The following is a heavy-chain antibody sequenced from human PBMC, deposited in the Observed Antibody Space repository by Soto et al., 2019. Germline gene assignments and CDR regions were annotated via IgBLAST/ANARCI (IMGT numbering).Heavy chain of an antibody. V-gene: IGHV3-23*01. Sequence: VFLRLCYTASGFTCISYAVSWVRQAPGKGLEWVSAISGSGGSTYYADSVKGRFTISRDNSKNTLYLQMNSLRAEDTAVYYCAKDFPSPGYWGQGTLVTVSS. CDR1: GFTCISYA. CDR2: ISGSGGST. CDR3: AKDFPSPGY. J-gene: IGHJ4*02.